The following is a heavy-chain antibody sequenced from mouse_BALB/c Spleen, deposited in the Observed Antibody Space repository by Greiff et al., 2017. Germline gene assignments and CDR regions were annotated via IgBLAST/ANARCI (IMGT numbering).Heavy chain of an antibody. CDR1: GYTFTDYW. Sequence: QVQLQQSGAELVMPGASVKMSCKASGYTFTDYWMHWVKQRPGQGLEWIGAIDTSDSYTSYNQKFKGKATLTVDESSSTAYMQLSSLTSEDSAVYYCASPIYGSSYYYAMDYWGQGTSVTVSS. CDR3: ASPIYGSSYYYAMDY. D-gene: IGHD1-1*01. V-gene: IGHV1-69*01. CDR2: IDTSDSYT. J-gene: IGHJ4*01.